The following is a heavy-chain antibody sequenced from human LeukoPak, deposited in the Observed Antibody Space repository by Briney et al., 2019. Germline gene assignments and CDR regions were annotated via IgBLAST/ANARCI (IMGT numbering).Heavy chain of an antibody. CDR2: ISSSSSYI. CDR3: ARDVYSGSYFNWFDP. V-gene: IGHV3-21*01. J-gene: IGHJ5*02. Sequence: PGGSLRLSCAASGFTFSSYSMNWVRQAPGKGLEWVSSISSSSSYIYYADSVKGRFTISRDNAKNSLYLQMNSLRAEDTAVYYCARDVYSGSYFNWFDPWGQGTLVTVSS. CDR1: GFTFSSYS. D-gene: IGHD1-26*01.